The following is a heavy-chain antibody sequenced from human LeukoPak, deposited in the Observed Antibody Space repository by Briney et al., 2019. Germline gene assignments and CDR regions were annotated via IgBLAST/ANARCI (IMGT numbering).Heavy chain of an antibody. V-gene: IGHV4-59*01. J-gene: IGHJ4*02. CDR2: IYYSGST. Sequence: SETLSLTCTVSGGSISSYYWSWLRQPPGKGLEWIGYIYYSGSTNYNPSLKSRVTISVDTSKNQFSLKLSSVIAADTAVYYCARVEVRPMVRGVIDYWGQGTLVTVSS. CDR3: ARVEVRPMVRGVIDY. D-gene: IGHD3-10*01. CDR1: GGSISSYY.